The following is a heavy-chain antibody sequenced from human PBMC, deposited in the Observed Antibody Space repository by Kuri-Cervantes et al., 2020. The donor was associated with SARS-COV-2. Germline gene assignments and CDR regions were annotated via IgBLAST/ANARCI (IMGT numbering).Heavy chain of an antibody. V-gene: IGHV4-59*01. CDR1: GGSISSYY. D-gene: IGHD3-3*01. Sequence: GSLRLSCTVSGGSISSYYWSWIRQPPGKGLEWIGYIYYSGSTNYNPSLKSRVTISVDTSKNQFSLKLSSVTAADTAVYYCARDRYDQMDVWGQGTMVTVSS. CDR2: IYYSGST. J-gene: IGHJ6*02. CDR3: ARDRYDQMDV.